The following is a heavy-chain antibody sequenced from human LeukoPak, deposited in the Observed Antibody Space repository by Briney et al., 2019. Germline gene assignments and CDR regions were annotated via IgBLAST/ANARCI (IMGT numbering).Heavy chain of an antibody. V-gene: IGHV3-23*01. J-gene: IGHJ4*02. CDR1: GFTFSSYA. CDR2: ISGSGGST. D-gene: IGHD1-26*01. CDR3: AKRNRGSYSHYYFDY. Sequence: PGGSLRLSCAASGFTFSSYAMSWVRQAPGKGLEWVSAISGSGGSTYYADSVKGRFTISRDNSKNTLYLQMNSLRAEDTAVYYCAKRNRGSYSHYYFDYWGQGTLVTASS.